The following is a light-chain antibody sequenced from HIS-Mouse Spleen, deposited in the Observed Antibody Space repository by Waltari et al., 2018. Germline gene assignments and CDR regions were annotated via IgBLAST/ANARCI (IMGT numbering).Light chain of an antibody. V-gene: IGLV3-10*01. CDR3: YSTDSSGNHRV. Sequence: SYELTQPPSVSVSPGQTARITCSGDALPKKSAYWYQQKSGQAPVLVIYGDSKRPSGIRERFSGSRSGTMATLTISGAQVEDEADYYCYSTDSSGNHRVFGGGTKLTVL. CDR2: GDS. J-gene: IGLJ2*01. CDR1: ALPKKS.